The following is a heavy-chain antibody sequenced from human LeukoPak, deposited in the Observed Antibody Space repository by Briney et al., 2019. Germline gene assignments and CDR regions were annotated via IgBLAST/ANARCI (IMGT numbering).Heavy chain of an antibody. J-gene: IGHJ3*01. Sequence: SVKVSCKASGGTFSSYAISWVRQAPGQGLEWMGRIIPIFGTANYAQKFQGRVTITTDESTSTAYMELSSLRSEDTAVYYCARVEQDLRFAFDVWGQGTMVTVSS. V-gene: IGHV1-69*05. CDR2: IIPIFGTA. D-gene: IGHD1/OR15-1a*01. CDR3: ARVEQDLRFAFDV. CDR1: GGTFSSYA.